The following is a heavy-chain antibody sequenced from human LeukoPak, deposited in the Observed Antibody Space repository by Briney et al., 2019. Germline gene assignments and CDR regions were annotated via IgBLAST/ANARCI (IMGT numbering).Heavy chain of an antibody. V-gene: IGHV3-21*01. Sequence: GGSLRLSCAASGFTFSSYSMNWVRQAPGKGLEWVSSISSSSSYIYYADSVKGRFTISRDNAKNSLYLQTNSLRAEDTAVYYCARSVSSTSWEFDYWGQGTLVTVSS. J-gene: IGHJ4*02. CDR3: ARSVSSTSWEFDY. D-gene: IGHD2-2*01. CDR1: GFTFSSYS. CDR2: ISSSSSYI.